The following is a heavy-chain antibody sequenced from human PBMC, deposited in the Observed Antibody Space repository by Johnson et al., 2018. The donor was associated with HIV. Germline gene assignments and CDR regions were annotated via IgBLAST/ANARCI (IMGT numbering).Heavy chain of an antibody. J-gene: IGHJ3*01. Sequence: QVQLVESGGGVVQPGRSLRLSCTASGFTFSSYGLHWVRQAPGKGLEWVAVIWYDGSNKYYADSVKGRFTISRDNSKNTLYLQMNSLRAEDTALYYCARDLGYYYDSSGHDAFDLWGQETVVTVAS. D-gene: IGHD3-22*01. V-gene: IGHV3-33*01. CDR2: IWYDGSNK. CDR3: ARDLGYYYDSSGHDAFDL. CDR1: GFTFSSYG.